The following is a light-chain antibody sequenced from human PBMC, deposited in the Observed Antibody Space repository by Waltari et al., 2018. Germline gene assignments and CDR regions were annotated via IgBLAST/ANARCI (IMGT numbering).Light chain of an antibody. CDR1: QTVRTTY. J-gene: IGKJ4*01. CDR3: QQYDISPLT. Sequence: EIVLTQSTGTLSLSPGERATLSCRASQTVRTTYLAWYQQKPGQAPTLVIHGASSRATGIPDRFSGSGSGTDFSLTISSLEPEDFAVYYCQQYDISPLTFGGGTKVEIK. CDR2: GAS. V-gene: IGKV3-20*01.